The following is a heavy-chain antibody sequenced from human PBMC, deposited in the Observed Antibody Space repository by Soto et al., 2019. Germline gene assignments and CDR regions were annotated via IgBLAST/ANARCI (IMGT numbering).Heavy chain of an antibody. V-gene: IGHV1-46*03. CDR3: ARENVDTATDY. CDR2: INPSGGST. CDR1: GYTFTSYY. D-gene: IGHD5-18*01. J-gene: IGHJ4*02. Sequence: QVQLVQSGAEVKKPGASVKVSCKASGYTFTSYYMHWVRQAPGQGLEWMGIINPSGGSTSYAQKFQGRVTMTRDTATSTVYMELSSLRSEDTAVYYCARENVDTATDYWGQGTLVTVSS.